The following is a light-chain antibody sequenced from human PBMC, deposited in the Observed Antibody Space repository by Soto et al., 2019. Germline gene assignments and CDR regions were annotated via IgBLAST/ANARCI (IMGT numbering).Light chain of an antibody. Sequence: DIVMTQSPLSLPVTPGEPASISCRSSQSLLHSNGYNYLNWYLQKPGQSPQLLIYLGSNRASGVADRFSGSGSGTYFTLKISRVEAEDVGVYYCMQALQTPPTFGQGTKLEIK. CDR1: QSLLHSNGYNY. J-gene: IGKJ2*01. CDR2: LGS. V-gene: IGKV2-28*01. CDR3: MQALQTPPT.